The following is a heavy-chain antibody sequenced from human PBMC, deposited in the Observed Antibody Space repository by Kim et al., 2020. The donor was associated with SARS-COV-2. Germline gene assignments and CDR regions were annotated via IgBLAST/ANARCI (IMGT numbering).Heavy chain of an antibody. CDR3: ARQVAVADTDY. CDR1: GGSISSSSYY. J-gene: IGHJ4*02. D-gene: IGHD6-19*01. CDR2: IYYSGST. V-gene: IGHV4-39*01. Sequence: SETLSRTCTVSGGSISSSSYYWGWIRQPPGKGLEWIGSIYYSGSTYYNPSLKSRVTISVDTSKNQFSLKLSSVTAADTAAYYCARQVAVADTDYWGQGTLVTVSS.